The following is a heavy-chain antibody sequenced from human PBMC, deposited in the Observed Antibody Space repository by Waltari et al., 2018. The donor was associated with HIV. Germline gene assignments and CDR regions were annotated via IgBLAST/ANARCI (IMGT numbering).Heavy chain of an antibody. Sequence: QIHLQESGPGAVKPSETLSLSCSVAGDSTQYYLWFWIRQAPGKGFEWICPTQSSGTSTYSPLLKDRVNISLDSSKKTFFLKLTSVTAEDTAVYYCARDQTNGYYSDGGFRAFDIWGQGTMVTVSS. CDR3: ARDQTNGYYSDGGFRAFDI. CDR1: GDSTQYYL. CDR2: TQSSGTS. V-gene: IGHV4-4*08. D-gene: IGHD2-8*01. J-gene: IGHJ3*02.